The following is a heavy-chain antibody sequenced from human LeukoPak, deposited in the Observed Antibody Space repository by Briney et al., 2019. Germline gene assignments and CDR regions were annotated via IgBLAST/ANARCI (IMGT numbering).Heavy chain of an antibody. CDR2: ISDSGST. D-gene: IGHD6-19*01. V-gene: IGHV4-61*08. CDR3: ATRPGGSDRYYPNFDY. Sequence: PSGTLSLTCAVSGGSVSSGGYYWSWIRQPPGKGLEWIGYISDSGSTNYNLSLKSRVIMSVDTSKNQFSLRLSSVTAADTAVYYCATRPGGSDRYYPNFDYWGQGALVTVSS. CDR1: GGSVSSGGYY. J-gene: IGHJ4*02.